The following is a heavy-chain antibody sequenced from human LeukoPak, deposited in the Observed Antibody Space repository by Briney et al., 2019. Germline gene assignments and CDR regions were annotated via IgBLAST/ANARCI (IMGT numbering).Heavy chain of an antibody. J-gene: IGHJ4*02. CDR1: GGSIRSYY. Sequence: PSETLSLTCTVSGGSIRSYYWSWIRQPPGKGLEWIGYIYYSGSTNYNPSLKSRVTISVDTSKNQFSLKLSSVTAADTAVYYCARFVDTAMPCLDYWGQGTLVTVSS. CDR2: IYYSGST. V-gene: IGHV4-59*08. CDR3: ARFVDTAMPCLDY. D-gene: IGHD5-18*01.